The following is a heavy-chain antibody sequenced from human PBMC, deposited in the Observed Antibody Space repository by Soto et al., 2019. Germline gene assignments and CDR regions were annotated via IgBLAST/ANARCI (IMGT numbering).Heavy chain of an antibody. CDR3: ATQGFYRMGV. CDR1: GDAITGENW. Sequence: QVQLQESGPGLVQPSGTLSRTCAVSGDAITGENWWSCVRQPTGKGLEWIGGIHHSGANNYNPSLKSRVTISVDKSKNQFSLKLNSVTAADTAMFYCATQGFYRMGVWGRGTTVTVSS. CDR2: IHHSGAN. V-gene: IGHV4-4*02. J-gene: IGHJ6*02.